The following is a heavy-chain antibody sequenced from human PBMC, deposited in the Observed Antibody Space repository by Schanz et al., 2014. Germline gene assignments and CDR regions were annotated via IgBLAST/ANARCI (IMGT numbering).Heavy chain of an antibody. D-gene: IGHD6-25*01. V-gene: IGHV3-7*01. J-gene: IGHJ4*02. Sequence: EGKRVASFLVLVQPGGSLRLSCAASGFSISFHWMSWVRQAPGKGPEWVANIKQDGSEKYYVDSVKGRFTISRDNAKNSLYLQMNSLRAEDTAIYYCARDGRKYSSGTLDYFDNWGQGTLVTVSS. CDR1: GFSISFHW. CDR2: IKQDGSEK. CDR3: ARDGRKYSSGTLDYFDN.